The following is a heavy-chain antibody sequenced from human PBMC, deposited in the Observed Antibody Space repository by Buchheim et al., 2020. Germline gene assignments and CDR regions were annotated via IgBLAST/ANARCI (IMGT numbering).Heavy chain of an antibody. Sequence: QVQLQQWGAGLLKPSETLSLTCAVYGGSFSGYYWSWIRQPPGKGLEWIGEINHSGSTNYNPSLKSRVTISVDTSKHQFSLKLSSVTAADTAVYYCARSFFYYDFWSGPSPGMDVWGQGTT. CDR1: GGSFSGYY. V-gene: IGHV4-34*01. CDR2: INHSGST. CDR3: ARSFFYYDFWSGPSPGMDV. J-gene: IGHJ6*02. D-gene: IGHD3-3*01.